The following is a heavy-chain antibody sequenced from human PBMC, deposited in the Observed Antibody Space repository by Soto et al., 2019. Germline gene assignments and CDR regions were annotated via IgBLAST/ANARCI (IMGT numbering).Heavy chain of an antibody. Sequence: GGSLRLSCAASGFTVSSNYMSWVRQAPGKGLEWVSVIYSGGSTYYADSVKGRFTISRHNSKNTLYLQMNSLRAEDTAVYYCASSLGPSRRGGDFDYWGQGTLVTVSS. CDR3: ASSLGPSRRGGDFDY. CDR1: GFTVSSNY. CDR2: IYSGGST. D-gene: IGHD3-16*01. V-gene: IGHV3-53*04. J-gene: IGHJ4*02.